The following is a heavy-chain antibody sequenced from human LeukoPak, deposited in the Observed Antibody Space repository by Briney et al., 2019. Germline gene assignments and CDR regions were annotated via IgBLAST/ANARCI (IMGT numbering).Heavy chain of an antibody. D-gene: IGHD5-18*01. J-gene: IGHJ3*02. CDR2: ISSSSNYI. CDR1: GFTFSNFE. V-gene: IGHV3-21*04. CDR3: ARVDAAMVVTLDI. Sequence: PGGSLRLSCAASGFTFSNFEMNWVRQAPGKGLEWVSSISSSSNYIYYADSVKGRFTISRDNAKNSLYLQMNSLRAEDTAVYYCARVDAAMVVTLDIWGQGTMVTVSS.